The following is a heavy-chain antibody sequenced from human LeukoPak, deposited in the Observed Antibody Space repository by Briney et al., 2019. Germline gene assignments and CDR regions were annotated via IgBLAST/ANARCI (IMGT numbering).Heavy chain of an antibody. J-gene: IGHJ4*02. CDR1: GFTFSRYG. CDR2: ITSDGSHK. CDR3: AEDGIRDFDWFLIGAYFDY. Sequence: GGSLRLCCSAPGFTFSRYGMPSVRQAPGKSLYLVTVITSDGSHKYYADSVKGRFTISRDNSKKTLYLQMNSLRAEDTAFFFQAEDGIRDFDWFLIGAYFDYWGQGTLVTVSS. D-gene: IGHD3-9*01. V-gene: IGHV3-30*03.